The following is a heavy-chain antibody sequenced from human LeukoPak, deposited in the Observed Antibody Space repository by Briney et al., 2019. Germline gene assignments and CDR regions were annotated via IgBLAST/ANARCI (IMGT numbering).Heavy chain of an antibody. CDR2: ISSSSSYI. Sequence: PGGSLRLSCAASGFTFSSYSMNWVRQAPGKGLEWVSSISSSSSYIYYADSVKGRFTISRDNAKNSLCLQMNGLRAEDTAVYYCARDLYGDIVVVPAGWFDPWGQGTLVTVSS. D-gene: IGHD2-2*01. CDR1: GFTFSSYS. CDR3: ARDLYGDIVVVPAGWFDP. J-gene: IGHJ5*02. V-gene: IGHV3-21*01.